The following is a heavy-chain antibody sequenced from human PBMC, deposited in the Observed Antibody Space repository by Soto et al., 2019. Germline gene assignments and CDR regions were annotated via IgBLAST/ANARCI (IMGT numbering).Heavy chain of an antibody. Sequence: ESGPTLVNPTQPLTLTCYFSDVSLTTRGVGVGWIRQPPGKALEWVALIYWNDDQRYNPSLKSRLTVTKDTSKTHVVLTMTNVDPLDTATYYCTHRSPAYGHDFWGPGTLVTVSS. D-gene: IGHD3-10*01. CDR3: THRSPAYGHDF. J-gene: IGHJ4*02. V-gene: IGHV2-5*01. CDR2: IYWNDDQ. CDR1: DVSLTTRGVG.